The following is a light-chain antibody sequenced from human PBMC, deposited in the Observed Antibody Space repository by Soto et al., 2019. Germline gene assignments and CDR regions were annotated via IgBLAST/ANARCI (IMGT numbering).Light chain of an antibody. J-gene: IGKJ1*01. CDR2: GAS. CDR3: HQYGTLPWT. Sequence: EIVLTQSPGTLSLSPGERATLSCRASQTVSSNYLAWYQQKPGQAPGLLIHGASSRATGIPDRFSGSGSGTDFTLTISRLEPEDFAVYYCHQYGTLPWTFGQGTKVDIK. V-gene: IGKV3-20*01. CDR1: QTVSSNY.